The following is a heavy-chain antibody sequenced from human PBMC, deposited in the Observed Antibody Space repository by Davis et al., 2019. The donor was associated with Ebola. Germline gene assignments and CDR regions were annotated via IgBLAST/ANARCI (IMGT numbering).Heavy chain of an antibody. V-gene: IGHV4-59*01. Sequence: PSETLSLTCTVSGGSTSSYYWSWIRQPPGKGLEWIGYIYYSGSTNYNPSLKSRVTISVDTSKNQFSLKLSSVTAADTAVYYCAREVLRNYYDSSGYDYWGQGTLVTVSS. CDR2: IYYSGST. CDR1: GGSTSSYY. D-gene: IGHD3-22*01. J-gene: IGHJ4*02. CDR3: AREVLRNYYDSSGYDY.